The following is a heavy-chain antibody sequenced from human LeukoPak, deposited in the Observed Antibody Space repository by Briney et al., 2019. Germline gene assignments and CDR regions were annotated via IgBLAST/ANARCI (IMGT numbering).Heavy chain of an antibody. CDR2: ISWNSGSI. D-gene: IGHD1-26*01. CDR3: ARVGYSGSYFYYYYMDV. V-gene: IGHV3-9*01. CDR1: GFTFDDYA. J-gene: IGHJ6*03. Sequence: PGGSLRLSCAASGFTFDDYAMHWVRQAPGKGLEWVSGISWNSGSIGYADSVKGRFTISRDNAKNTLYLQMNSLRAEDTAVYYCARVGYSGSYFYYYYMDVWGKGTTVTVSS.